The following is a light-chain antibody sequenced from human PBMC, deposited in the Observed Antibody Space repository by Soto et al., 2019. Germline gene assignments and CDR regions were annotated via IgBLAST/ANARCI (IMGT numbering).Light chain of an antibody. J-gene: IGLJ2*01. CDR3: CSYAGSSTVV. Sequence: QSALTQPASVSGSPGQSITISCTGTSSDVGSYNLVSWYQQHPGKAPKLMIYEGSKRPSGVSNRFSGSKSGNTASLTISGLQAEDEADYYCCSYAGSSTVVFGGGTTPTVL. CDR2: EGS. CDR1: SSDVGSYNL. V-gene: IGLV2-23*01.